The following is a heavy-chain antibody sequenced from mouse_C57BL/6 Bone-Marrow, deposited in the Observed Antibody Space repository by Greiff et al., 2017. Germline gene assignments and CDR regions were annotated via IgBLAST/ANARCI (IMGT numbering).Heavy chain of an antibody. Sequence: EVKLMESGAELVRPGASVKLSCTASGFNIKDDYMHWVKQRPEQGLEWIGWIDPENGDTEYASKFQGKATITADTSSNTAYLQLSSLTSEDTAVYYCTPERTAQARGFAYWGQGTLVTVSA. CDR3: TPERTAQARGFAY. CDR2: IDPENGDT. D-gene: IGHD3-2*02. CDR1: GFNIKDDY. V-gene: IGHV14-4*01. J-gene: IGHJ3*01.